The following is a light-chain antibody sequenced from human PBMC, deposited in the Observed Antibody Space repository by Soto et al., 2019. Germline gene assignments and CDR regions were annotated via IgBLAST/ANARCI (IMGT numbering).Light chain of an antibody. CDR3: AAWDDSLSGLV. Sequence: QLVLTQPPSASGTPGQRVTISCSGSSSNIGSNYVYWYQQLPGTAPKLLIYRNNQRPSGVPDRFSGSKSGTSASLAISGRRSEDEADYYCAAWDDSLSGLVFGGGTKLTVL. CDR1: SSNIGSNY. CDR2: RNN. V-gene: IGLV1-47*01. J-gene: IGLJ2*01.